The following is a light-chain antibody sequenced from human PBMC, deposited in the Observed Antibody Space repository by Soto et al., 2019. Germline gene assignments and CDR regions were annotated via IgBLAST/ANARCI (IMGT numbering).Light chain of an antibody. CDR1: QSVSSNY. CDR3: QQYGSSPET. V-gene: IGKV3-20*01. Sequence: EIVLTQSPGTLPLSPGERATLSCRASQSVSSNYLAWYQQKPGQAPRLLIYGASSRATGIPDRFSGSGSGTDFTLTISRLEPEDFAVYYCQQYGSSPETFGQGTRLEIK. CDR2: GAS. J-gene: IGKJ5*01.